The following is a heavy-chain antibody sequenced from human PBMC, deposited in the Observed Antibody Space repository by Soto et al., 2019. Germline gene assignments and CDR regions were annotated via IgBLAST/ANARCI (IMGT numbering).Heavy chain of an antibody. V-gene: IGHV1-2*04. CDR3: ARGGLLYYYDSSGYSYFDY. D-gene: IGHD3-22*01. J-gene: IGHJ4*02. CDR2: INPNSGGT. Sequence: ASVKVSCKASGYTFTGYHMHWVRQAPGQGLEWMGWINPNSGGTNYAQKFQGWVTMTRDTSISTAYMELSRLRSDDTAVYYCARGGLLYYYDSSGYSYFDYWGQGTLVTVSS. CDR1: GYTFTGYH.